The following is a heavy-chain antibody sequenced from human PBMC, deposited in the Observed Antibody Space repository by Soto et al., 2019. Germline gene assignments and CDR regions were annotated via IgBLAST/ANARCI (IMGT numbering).Heavy chain of an antibody. CDR3: ARDREYYDSSGYSPFDY. V-gene: IGHV3-21*01. CDR2: ISSSSSYI. CDR1: GFTFSSYS. J-gene: IGHJ4*02. D-gene: IGHD3-22*01. Sequence: SGGSLRLSCAASGFTFSSYSMNWVRQAPGKGLEWVSSISSSSSYIYYADSVKGRFTISRDNAKNSLYLQMNSLRAEDTAVYYCARDREYYDSSGYSPFDYWGQGTLVTVSS.